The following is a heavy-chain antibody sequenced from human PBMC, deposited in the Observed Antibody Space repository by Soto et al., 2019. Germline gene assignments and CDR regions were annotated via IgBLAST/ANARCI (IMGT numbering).Heavy chain of an antibody. CDR1: GFTFSRYE. V-gene: IGHV3-48*03. J-gene: IGHJ4*02. CDR3: ARELAAAGSFDY. CDR2: ISTSGSTI. Sequence: EVRLVESGGGLVKPGGSLRLSCAASGFTFSRYEMNWVRQAPGKGLEWISYISTSGSTIYYADSVKGRFTISRDNAKNSLYLQMNSLRAEDTAVYYCARELAAAGSFDYWGQGTLVTVSS. D-gene: IGHD6-13*01.